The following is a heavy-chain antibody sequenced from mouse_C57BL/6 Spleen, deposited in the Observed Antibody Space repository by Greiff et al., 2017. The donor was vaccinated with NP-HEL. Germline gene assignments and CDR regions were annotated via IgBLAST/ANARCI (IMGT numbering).Heavy chain of an antibody. CDR3: ARLRDGSYFDY. CDR2: ISSGGSYT. J-gene: IGHJ2*01. D-gene: IGHD2-3*01. CDR1: GFTFSSYG. Sequence: EVQGVESGGDLVKPGGSLKLSCAASGFTFSSYGMSWVRQTPDKRLEWVATISSGGSYTYYPDSVKGRFTISRDNAKNTLYLQMSSLKSEDTAMYYCARLRDGSYFDYWGQGTTLTVSS. V-gene: IGHV5-6*01.